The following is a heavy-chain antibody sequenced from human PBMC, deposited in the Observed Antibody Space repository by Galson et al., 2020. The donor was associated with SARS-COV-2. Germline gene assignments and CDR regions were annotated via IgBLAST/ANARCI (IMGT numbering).Heavy chain of an antibody. Sequence: GESLKISCQGSGYRFINYWIGWVRQMPGKGLEWMGIIYPGDSETRYSPSFQGQVTISADKSISTAYLQWSSLKASDTAMYYCTRLPLDSYSDASYFDYWGQGTLVTVSS. CDR1: GYRFINYW. CDR3: TRLPLDSYSDASYFDY. J-gene: IGHJ4*02. V-gene: IGHV5-51*01. D-gene: IGHD3-22*01. CDR2: IYPGDSET.